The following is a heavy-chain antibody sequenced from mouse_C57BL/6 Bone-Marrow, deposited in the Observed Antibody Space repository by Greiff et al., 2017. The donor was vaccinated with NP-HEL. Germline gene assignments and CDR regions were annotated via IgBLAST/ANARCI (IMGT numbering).Heavy chain of an antibody. CDR3: ARGRARAWFAY. D-gene: IGHD3-3*01. J-gene: IGHJ3*01. CDR1: GFTFSDYG. CDR2: ISSGSSTI. V-gene: IGHV5-17*01. Sequence: DVKLVESGGGLVKPGGSLKLSCAASGFTFSDYGMHWVRQAPEKGLEWVAYISSGSSTIYYADTVQGRFTISRDNAKNTLFLQMTSLRSEDTAMYYCARGRARAWFAYWGQGTLVTVSA.